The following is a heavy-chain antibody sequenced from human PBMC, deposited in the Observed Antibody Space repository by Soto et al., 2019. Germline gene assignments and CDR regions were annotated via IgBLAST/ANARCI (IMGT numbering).Heavy chain of an antibody. CDR2: IWYDGSNK. CDR3: ERDLGYCSGGSCYSYGMDV. V-gene: IGHV3-33*01. J-gene: IGHJ6*02. Sequence: QVQLVESGGGVVQPGRSLRLSCAASGFTFSSYGMHWVRQAPGKGLEWVAVIWYDGSNKYYADSVKGRFTISRDNSKNTLYLQMNSLRAEDTAVYYCERDLGYCSGGSCYSYGMDVWGQGTTVTVSS. CDR1: GFTFSSYG. D-gene: IGHD2-15*01.